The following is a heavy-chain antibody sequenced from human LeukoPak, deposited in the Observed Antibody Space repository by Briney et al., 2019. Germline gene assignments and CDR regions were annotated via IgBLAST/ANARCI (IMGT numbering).Heavy chain of an antibody. CDR2: IYYSGST. CDR3: ARAPLVLAATYFDC. Sequence: SETLSLTCTVSGGSISSYYWSWIRQPPGKGLEWIGYIYYSGSTNYNPSLKSRVTISVDTSKNQFSLKLSSVTAADTAMYYCARAPLVLAATYFDCWGQGTLVTVSS. J-gene: IGHJ4*02. V-gene: IGHV4-59*01. CDR1: GGSISSYY. D-gene: IGHD2-15*01.